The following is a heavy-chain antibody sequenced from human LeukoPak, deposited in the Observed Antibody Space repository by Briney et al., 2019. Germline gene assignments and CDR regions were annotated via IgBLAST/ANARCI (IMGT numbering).Heavy chain of an antibody. CDR1: GITFSSYG. J-gene: IGHJ5*02. V-gene: IGHV3-23*01. CDR2: ISGSGAGT. CDR3: AKYSGYDSSWFDP. D-gene: IGHD5-12*01. Sequence: GGSLRLSCAASGITFSSYGMSWVRQAPGRGLEWVSAISGSGAGTYYADSVKGRFTISRDNSKNTLYLQMNTLRAEDTAVYYCAKYSGYDSSWFDPWGQGTLVTVSS.